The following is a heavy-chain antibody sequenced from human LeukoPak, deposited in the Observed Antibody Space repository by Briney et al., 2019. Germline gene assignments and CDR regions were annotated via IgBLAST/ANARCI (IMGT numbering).Heavy chain of an antibody. CDR3: ARGRYSYQT. D-gene: IGHD5-18*01. J-gene: IGHJ4*02. V-gene: IGHV4-34*01. Sequence: PSETLSLTCAVYGGSFSGYYWSLIRQPPGKGLEWIGEINHSGSTNYNPSLKSRVTISVDTSKNQFSLKLSSVTAADTAVYYCARGRYSYQTWGQGTLVTVSS. CDR2: INHSGST. CDR1: GGSFSGYY.